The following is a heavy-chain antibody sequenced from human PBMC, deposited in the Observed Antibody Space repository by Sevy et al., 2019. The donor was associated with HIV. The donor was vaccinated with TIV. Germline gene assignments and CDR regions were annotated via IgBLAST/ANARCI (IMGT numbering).Heavy chain of an antibody. D-gene: IGHD6-13*01. Sequence: GGSLRLSCAASGFTFSSYAMSWVRQAPGKGLEWVSAISGSGGSTYYADSVKGRFTISRDNSKNTLYLQMNSLRAEDTAVYYSAKDQAIAAAGTGPPYAFDIWGQGTMVTVSS. CDR2: ISGSGGST. CDR1: GFTFSSYA. J-gene: IGHJ3*02. V-gene: IGHV3-23*01. CDR3: AKDQAIAAAGTGPPYAFDI.